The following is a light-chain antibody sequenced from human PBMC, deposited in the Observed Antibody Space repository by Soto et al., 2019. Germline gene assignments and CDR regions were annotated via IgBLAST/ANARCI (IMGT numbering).Light chain of an antibody. Sequence: DIQMTQSPSSLSASVGDRVIITCRASQSVSSHLNWYQQKPGKAPKLLIYSASSLQSGVSERFSGSGSGTDFTLTISSLQPEDFATYYCQQSYRTPLTFGGGTKVEIK. CDR1: QSVSSH. CDR2: SAS. CDR3: QQSYRTPLT. J-gene: IGKJ4*01. V-gene: IGKV1-39*01.